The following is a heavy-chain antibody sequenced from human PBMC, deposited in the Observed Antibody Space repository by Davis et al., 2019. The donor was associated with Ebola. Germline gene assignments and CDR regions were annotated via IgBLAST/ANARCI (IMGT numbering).Heavy chain of an antibody. V-gene: IGHV3-23*01. CDR2: ITSSGGST. CDR1: GFTFSSFA. Sequence: GESLKISCSASGFTFSSFAMSWVRQAPGKGLEWVSTITSSGGSTYYADSVKGRFSVSRDSSRSTLSLQMNSLRAEDTAVYYCARGDFYYGVDVWGQGTTVTVSS. J-gene: IGHJ6*02. CDR3: ARGDFYYGVDV.